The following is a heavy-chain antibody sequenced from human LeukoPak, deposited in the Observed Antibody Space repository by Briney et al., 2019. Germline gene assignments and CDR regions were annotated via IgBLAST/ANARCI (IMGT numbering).Heavy chain of an antibody. CDR2: LSSSSSDI. J-gene: IGHJ5*02. Sequence: GGSLRLSCAASGFSFSSYNMNWVRQAPGKGLEWVSSLSSSSSDIDYADSVKGQFTISRDNAKNSLYLQMNSLRAEDTAVYYCARAGRAYSSSWYWFDPWGQGTLVTVSS. CDR3: ARAGRAYSSSWYWFDP. D-gene: IGHD6-13*01. V-gene: IGHV3-21*01. CDR1: GFSFSSYN.